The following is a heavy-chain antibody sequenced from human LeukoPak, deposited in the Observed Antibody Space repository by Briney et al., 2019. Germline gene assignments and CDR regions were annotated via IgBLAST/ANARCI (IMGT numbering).Heavy chain of an antibody. V-gene: IGHV4-30-4*01. CDR2: IYYSGST. CDR1: GGSISSGDYY. J-gene: IGHJ3*02. CDR3: ARRAPLWLGGAFDI. D-gene: IGHD3-10*01. Sequence: SETLSLTCTVSGGSISSGDYYWSWIRQPPGKGLEWIGYIYYSGSTYYNPSLKSRVTISVDASKNQFSLKLSSVTAADTAVYYCARRAPLWLGGAFDIWGQGTMVTASS.